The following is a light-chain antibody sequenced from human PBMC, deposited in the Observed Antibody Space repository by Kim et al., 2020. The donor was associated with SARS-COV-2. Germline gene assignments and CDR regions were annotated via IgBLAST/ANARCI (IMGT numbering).Light chain of an antibody. CDR2: QDS. J-gene: IGLJ3*02. CDR1: KLGDKY. Sequence: SYELTQPPSVSVSPGQTASITCSGDKLGDKYACWYQQKPGQSPVLVIYQDSKRPSGIPERFSGSNSGNTATLTISGTQAMDEADYYCQARRVFGGGTQLT. V-gene: IGLV3-1*01. CDR3: QARRV.